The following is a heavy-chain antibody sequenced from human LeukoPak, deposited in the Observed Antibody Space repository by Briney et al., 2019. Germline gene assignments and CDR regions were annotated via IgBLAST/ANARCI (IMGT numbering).Heavy chain of an antibody. V-gene: IGHV3-23*01. CDR3: AKARGTDYGDYVIFDY. J-gene: IGHJ4*02. CDR2: ISQSGGDR. D-gene: IGHD4-17*01. Sequence: GGSLRLSCSTSRFTFSSYGMSWVRQAPGKGLEWVSSISQSGGDRYYADSVKGRFTIPRDNSKSTLYLQLNSLRAEDTAVYYCAKARGTDYGDYVIFDYWGQGTLVTVSS. CDR1: RFTFSSYG.